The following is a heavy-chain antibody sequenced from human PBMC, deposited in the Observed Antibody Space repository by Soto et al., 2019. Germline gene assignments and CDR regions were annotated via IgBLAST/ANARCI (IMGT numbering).Heavy chain of an antibody. D-gene: IGHD3-22*01. CDR2: IKQDGSEK. J-gene: IGHJ4*02. Sequence: GGSLRLSCAASGFTFSSYWMSWVRQAPGKGLEWVANIKQDGSEKYYVDSVKGRFTISRDNAKNSLYLQMNSLRAEDTAVYYCARGQGFLGYYFDYWGQGTLVTVSS. V-gene: IGHV3-7*04. CDR1: GFTFSSYW. CDR3: ARGQGFLGYYFDY.